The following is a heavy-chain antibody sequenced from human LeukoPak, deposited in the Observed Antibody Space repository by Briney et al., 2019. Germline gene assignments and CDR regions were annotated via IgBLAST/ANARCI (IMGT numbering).Heavy chain of an antibody. D-gene: IGHD2-15*01. Sequence: SETLSLTCTVSGDSINDHYWSWIRQPPGEGLEWIAHIYSSVSTNYNPSLKSRVTISIDTSKSQFSLKLTSVTAADTGVYYCARQRCSGGSCYRADQLYYMDVWGKGTTVTVSS. CDR1: GDSINDHY. J-gene: IGHJ6*03. CDR2: IYSSVST. CDR3: ARQRCSGGSCYRADQLYYMDV. V-gene: IGHV4-4*09.